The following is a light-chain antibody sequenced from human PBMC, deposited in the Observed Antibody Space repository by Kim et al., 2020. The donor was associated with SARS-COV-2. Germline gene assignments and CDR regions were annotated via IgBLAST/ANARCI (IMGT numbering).Light chain of an antibody. Sequence: DIVLTQSPGTLSVSPGERATLSCRASQRISSSDLSWYQQKPGQAPRHLIYGATARATGIPDRFSGSGSGTDFTLTISRLEPEDFAVYYCQQYGSSRTFGQGTKLEI. V-gene: IGKV3-20*01. J-gene: IGKJ2*01. CDR1: QRISSSD. CDR2: GAT. CDR3: QQYGSSRT.